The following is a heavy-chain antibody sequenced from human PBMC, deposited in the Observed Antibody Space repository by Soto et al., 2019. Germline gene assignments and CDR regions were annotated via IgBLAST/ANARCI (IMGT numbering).Heavy chain of an antibody. V-gene: IGHV4-34*01. CDR3: ARANYYDSSGSKVAFDY. J-gene: IGHJ4*02. CDR2: INHSGGT. CDR1: GGSFSAYY. Sequence: SETLSLTCAVYGGSFSAYYWSWIRQPPGKGLEWIGEINHSGGTSYNPSLKSRVTISVDTSKSQFSLKLTSVTAADRAVYYCARANYYDSSGSKVAFDYWGQGTLVTVSS. D-gene: IGHD3-22*01.